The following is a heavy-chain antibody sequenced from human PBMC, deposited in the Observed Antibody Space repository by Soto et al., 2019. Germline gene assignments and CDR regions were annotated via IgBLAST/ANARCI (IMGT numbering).Heavy chain of an antibody. Sequence: GGSLRLSCAASGFTFSSYGMHWVRQAPGKGLEWVAVISYDGSNKYYADSVKGRFTISRDNSKNTLYLQMNSLRAEDTAVYYCAKDMEYYDSSGRPDYWGQGTLVTVSS. CDR3: AKDMEYYDSSGRPDY. V-gene: IGHV3-30*18. J-gene: IGHJ4*02. CDR1: GFTFSSYG. CDR2: ISYDGSNK. D-gene: IGHD3-22*01.